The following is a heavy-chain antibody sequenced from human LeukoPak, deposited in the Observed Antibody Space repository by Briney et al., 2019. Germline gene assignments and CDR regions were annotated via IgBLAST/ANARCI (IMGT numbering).Heavy chain of an antibody. CDR2: INPNSGGT. J-gene: IGHJ4*02. D-gene: IGHD3-22*01. CDR1: GYTFTGHF. CDR3: AREATMIVVVRGRENYFDY. V-gene: IGHV1-2*02. Sequence: GASVNVSCRASGYTFTGHFLHWVRQAPGQGLEWMGWINPNSGGTNYAQKFQGRVTMTRDTSISTAYMELSRLRSDDTAVYYCAREATMIVVVRGRENYFDYWGRGTLVTVSS.